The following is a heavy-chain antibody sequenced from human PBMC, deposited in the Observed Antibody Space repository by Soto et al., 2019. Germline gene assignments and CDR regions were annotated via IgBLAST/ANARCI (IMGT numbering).Heavy chain of an antibody. Sequence: TVSGGSISSGDYYWSWIRQPPGKGLEWIGYIYYSGSTYYNPSLKSRVTISVVTSKNQFSLKLSSVTAADTAVYYCARGRDDILTGYSWFDPWGQGTLVTVSS. D-gene: IGHD3-9*01. V-gene: IGHV4-30-4*01. CDR1: GGSISSGDYY. CDR2: IYYSGST. CDR3: ARGRDDILTGYSWFDP. J-gene: IGHJ5*02.